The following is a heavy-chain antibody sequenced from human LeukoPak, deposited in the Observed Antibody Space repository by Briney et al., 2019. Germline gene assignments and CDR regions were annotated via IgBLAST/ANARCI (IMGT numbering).Heavy chain of an antibody. J-gene: IGHJ5*02. V-gene: IGHV5-51*01. Sequence: GESLKISCKGSGYSFTSYWIGWVRQMPGKGLEWMGIIYPGDSDTRYSPPFQGQATIPADKPITTAYLQWSSLKASNTAMYYCARLVSDSYDSTHRGWFDPWGQGTLVTVSS. CDR2: IYPGDSDT. CDR3: ARLVSDSYDSTHRGWFDP. CDR1: GYSFTSYW. D-gene: IGHD3-22*01.